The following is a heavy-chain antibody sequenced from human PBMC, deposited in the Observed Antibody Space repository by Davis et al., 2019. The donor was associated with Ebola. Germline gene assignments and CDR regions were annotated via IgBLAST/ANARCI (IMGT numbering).Heavy chain of an antibody. CDR1: SGSISSNY. V-gene: IGHV4-59*08. CDR3: ARLYTAMVFYGMDV. CDR2: IYYSGST. Sequence: SETLSLTCTVSSGSISSNYWSWIRQPPGKGLEWIGYIYYSGSTNYNPSPKSRVSISVDTSKNQFSLKLSSVTAADTAVYYCARLYTAMVFYGMDVWGQGTTVTVSS. D-gene: IGHD5-18*01. J-gene: IGHJ6*02.